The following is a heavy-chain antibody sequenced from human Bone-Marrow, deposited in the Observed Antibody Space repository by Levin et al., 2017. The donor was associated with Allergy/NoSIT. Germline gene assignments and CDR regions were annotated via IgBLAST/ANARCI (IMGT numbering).Heavy chain of an antibody. J-gene: IGHJ3*02. V-gene: IGHV3-23*01. D-gene: IGHD3-16*01. CDR3: AQDRHVAVSLFHI. CDR1: GFVFSTFA. Sequence: GGSLRLSCAASGFVFSTFAMSWVRQAPGKGLEWVSAISGSGSTTYYADSVKGRFTISRDNSKNTLYLQINSLRAEDTCVYFCAQDRHVAVSLFHIWGQGTTVIVSS. CDR2: ISGSGSTT.